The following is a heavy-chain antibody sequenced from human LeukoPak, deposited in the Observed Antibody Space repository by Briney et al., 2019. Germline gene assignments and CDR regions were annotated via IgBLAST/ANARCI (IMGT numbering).Heavy chain of an antibody. D-gene: IGHD6-19*01. CDR2: IYPGDSDT. Sequence: KPGESLKISCKGSGYSFTSYWIGWVRQMPGKGLEWMGIIYPGDSDTRYSPSFQGQVTISADKSISTAYLQWSSLKASDTAMYYCARRYSSPEWGGYYFDHWGQGTLVTVSS. CDR3: ARRYSSPEWGGYYFDH. CDR1: GYSFTSYW. V-gene: IGHV5-51*03. J-gene: IGHJ4*02.